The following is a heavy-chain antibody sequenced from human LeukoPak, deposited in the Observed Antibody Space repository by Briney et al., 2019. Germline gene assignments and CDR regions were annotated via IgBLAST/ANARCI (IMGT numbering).Heavy chain of an antibody. J-gene: IGHJ3*02. CDR2: INAGNGNT. V-gene: IGHV1-3*01. Sequence: ASVKVSCKASGYTFTSYYMHWVRQAPGQRLEWMGWINAGNGNTKYSQKFQGRVTITRDTSASTAYMELSSLRSEDTAVYYCARTPSLVDAFDIWGQGTMVTVSS. CDR1: GYTFTSYY. CDR3: ARTPSLVDAFDI.